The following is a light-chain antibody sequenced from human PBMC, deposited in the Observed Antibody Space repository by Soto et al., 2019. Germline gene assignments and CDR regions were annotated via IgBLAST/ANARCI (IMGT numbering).Light chain of an antibody. CDR1: SSDVGDYDF. CDR2: DVS. J-gene: IGLJ3*02. V-gene: IGLV2-11*01. CDR3: CSYAGGHTWV. Sequence: QSALTQPPSVSGSPGQSVTISCTGTSSDVGDYDFVSWYHQHPGKVPKVIIYDVSERPSGVPDRFSGSKSGNTASLTISGLQAEDEAVYYCCSYAGGHTWVFAGGTELTVL.